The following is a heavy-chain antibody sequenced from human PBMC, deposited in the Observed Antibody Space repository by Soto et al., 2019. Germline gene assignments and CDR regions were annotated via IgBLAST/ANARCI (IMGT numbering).Heavy chain of an antibody. CDR1: GGTFRSWP. V-gene: IGHV1-69*02. J-gene: IGHJ4*02. Sequence: QVQLVQSGTELKKPGASVTVSCNASGGTFRSWPINWVRLAPGPGLEWMGSIFPLTDIPGYAQNFHSRLTISAENSTRKDSMELSSLVSAATAMYYCARGQFVGLTYFESWGQGTLVTVSS. D-gene: IGHD3-10*01. CDR2: IFPLTDIP. CDR3: ARGQFVGLTYFES.